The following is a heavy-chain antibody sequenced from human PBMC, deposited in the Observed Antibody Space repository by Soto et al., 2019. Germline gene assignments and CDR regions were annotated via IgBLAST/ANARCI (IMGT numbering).Heavy chain of an antibody. CDR3: ATRSPAFDY. Sequence: SVKVSCKASGGTFSSYTISWVRQAPGQRLEWMGRIIAILGKTNYAQKFQGRVTMTTDTSTSTAYMELRSLRSDDTAVYYCATRSPAFDYWGQGTLVTVSS. V-gene: IGHV1-69*02. CDR1: GGTFSSYT. J-gene: IGHJ4*02. CDR2: IIAILGKT.